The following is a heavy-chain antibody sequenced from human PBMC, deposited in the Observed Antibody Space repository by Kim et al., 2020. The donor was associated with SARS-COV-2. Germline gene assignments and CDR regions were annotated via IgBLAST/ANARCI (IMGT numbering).Heavy chain of an antibody. CDR1: GYTLTVLS. Sequence: ASVKVSCKFSGYTLTVLSMHWVRQAPGTGLEWMGGFYPDDGETIYAQKFQGRVTMTEDTSTDTAYMELSSLRPEDTAMYYCATDDRRHSSSRYWESNWFDPWGQGTLVTVSS. CDR3: ATDDRRHSSSRYWESNWFDP. J-gene: IGHJ5*02. V-gene: IGHV1-24*01. CDR2: FYPDDGET. D-gene: IGHD6-13*01.